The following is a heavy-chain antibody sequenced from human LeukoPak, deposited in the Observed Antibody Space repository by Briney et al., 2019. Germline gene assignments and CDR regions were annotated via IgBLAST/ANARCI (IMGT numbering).Heavy chain of an antibody. CDR2: IYYSGST. V-gene: IGHV4-31*03. Sequence: SQTLSLTCTVSGGSISSAGYYWSWIRQHPGKGLEWIGYIYYSGSTYYNPSLKSRVTISVGTSKNQFSLKLSSVTAADTAVYYCARHYGYSSSWYADYWGQGTLVTVSS. D-gene: IGHD6-13*01. CDR3: ARHYGYSSSWYADY. CDR1: GGSISSAGYY. J-gene: IGHJ4*02.